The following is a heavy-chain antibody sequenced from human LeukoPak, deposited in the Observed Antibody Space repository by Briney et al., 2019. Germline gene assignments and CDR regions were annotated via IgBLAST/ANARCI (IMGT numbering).Heavy chain of an antibody. J-gene: IGHJ4*02. CDR3: ARDKVSSSGWYDFDY. Sequence: ASVKVSCKASGYTFTGYYMHWVRQAPGQGLEWMGIINPSGGSTSYAQKFQGRVTMTRDMSTSTVYMELSSLRSEDTAVYYCARDKVSSSGWYDFDYWGQGTLVTVSS. D-gene: IGHD6-19*01. V-gene: IGHV1-46*01. CDR1: GYTFTGYY. CDR2: INPSGGST.